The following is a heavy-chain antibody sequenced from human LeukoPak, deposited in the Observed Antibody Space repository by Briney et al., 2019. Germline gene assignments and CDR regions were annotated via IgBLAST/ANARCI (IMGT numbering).Heavy chain of an antibody. J-gene: IGHJ6*02. CDR3: ARYCSSTSCYFGYYYYGMDV. CDR1: GYTFTSYA. V-gene: IGHV7-4-1*02. CDR2: INTNTGNP. Sequence: ASVKVSCKASGYTFTSYAMNWVRQAPGQGLEWMGWINTNTGNPTYAQGFTGRFVFSLDTSVSTAYLQISSLKVEDTAVYYCARYCSSTSCYFGYYYYGMDVWGQGTTVTVSS. D-gene: IGHD2-2*01.